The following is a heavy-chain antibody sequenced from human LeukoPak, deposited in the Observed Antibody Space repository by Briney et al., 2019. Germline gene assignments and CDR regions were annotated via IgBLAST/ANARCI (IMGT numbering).Heavy chain of an antibody. V-gene: IGHV1-2*02. CDR1: GYSFTSYG. D-gene: IGHD3-22*01. CDR2: INPNSGGT. Sequence: GASVKVSCKASGYSFTSYGISWVRQAPGQGLEWMGWINPNSGGTNYAQKFQGRVTMTRDTSIGTAYMELSSLRSEDTAVYYCARAGYDSSGYYYVAEYFQHWGQGTLVTVSS. J-gene: IGHJ1*01. CDR3: ARAGYDSSGYYYVAEYFQH.